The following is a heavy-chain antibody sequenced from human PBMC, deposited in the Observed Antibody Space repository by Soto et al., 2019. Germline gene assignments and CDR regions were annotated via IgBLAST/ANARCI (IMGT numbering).Heavy chain of an antibody. Sequence: EVQLVESGGGLVQPGGSLRLSCEASGFTFRNYDMHWVRQVTGKGLEWVSGISAAGDPDYADSVEGRFTISRENAQNSFFLQMNSLRVGDTAVYYCARTDRDFYCLDVWGQGTTVIGSS. J-gene: IGHJ6*02. V-gene: IGHV3-13*05. CDR2: ISAAGDP. CDR1: GFTFRNYD. CDR3: ARTDRDFYCLDV.